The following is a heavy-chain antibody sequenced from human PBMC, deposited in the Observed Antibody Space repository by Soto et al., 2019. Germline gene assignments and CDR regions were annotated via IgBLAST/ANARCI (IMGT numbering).Heavy chain of an antibody. CDR3: ARDPAHGGVSTPETPYYYYYGMDV. V-gene: IGHV3-30-3*01. J-gene: IGHJ6*02. CDR2: ISYDGNNK. CDR1: GISFSSKA. Sequence: PGGSLRLSCAASGISFSSKAMHWVRQAPGKGLEWVAVISYDGNNKYYADSVKGRFSIFRDNSKDTLFLQMNSLRTEDTAIYYCARDPAHGGVSTPETPYYYYYGMDVWGQGNTVTVSS. D-gene: IGHD3-10*01.